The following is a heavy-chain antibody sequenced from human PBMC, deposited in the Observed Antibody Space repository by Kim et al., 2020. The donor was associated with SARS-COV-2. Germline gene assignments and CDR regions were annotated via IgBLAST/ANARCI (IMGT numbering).Heavy chain of an antibody. CDR1: GGSISDSDYY. Sequence: SETLSLTCAVSGGSISDSDYYWGWIRQPPGKGLEWIGSLYYTGSTYDNPSLKSRVTISADTSNNQISLKLNFVTAADTAVYYCARRGLWDYSFDFWGQGTLVTVSS. V-gene: IGHV4-39*01. J-gene: IGHJ4*02. CDR3: ARRGLWDYSFDF. D-gene: IGHD2-21*01. CDR2: LYYTGST.